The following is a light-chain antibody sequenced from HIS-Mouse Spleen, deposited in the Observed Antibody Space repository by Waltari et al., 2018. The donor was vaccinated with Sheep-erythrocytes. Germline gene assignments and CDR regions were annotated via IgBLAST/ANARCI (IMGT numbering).Light chain of an antibody. J-gene: IGLJ1*01. CDR2: DVS. V-gene: IGLV2-11*01. CDR1: SSDVGGYNY. CDR3: CSYAGSYNHV. Sequence: QSALTQPRSVSGSPGQSVTISCPGTSSDVGGYNYCSWYQQHPGKAPNLMIYDVSKRPSGVPDRFSGSKSGNTASLTISGLQAEDEADYYCCSYAGSYNHVFATGTKVTVL.